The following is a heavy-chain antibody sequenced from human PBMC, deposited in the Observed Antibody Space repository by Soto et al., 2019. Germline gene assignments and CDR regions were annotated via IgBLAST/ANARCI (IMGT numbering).Heavy chain of an antibody. Sequence: LRLSCAASGFTVSGNYMSLVRQAPGKGLEWVSVIYNGDGTYYADSVKGRFTISRDNSKNTLYLQMNSLRAEDTAVYYCASTRGNSYDYWGQGTLVTVSS. V-gene: IGHV3-53*01. CDR2: IYNGDGT. CDR1: GFTVSGNY. J-gene: IGHJ4*02. D-gene: IGHD5-12*01. CDR3: ASTRGNSYDY.